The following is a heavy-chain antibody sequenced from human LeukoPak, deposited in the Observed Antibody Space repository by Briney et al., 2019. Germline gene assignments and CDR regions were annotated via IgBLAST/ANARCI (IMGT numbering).Heavy chain of an antibody. CDR3: TREVRKQWLGAFDI. J-gene: IGHJ3*02. V-gene: IGHV3-74*01. Sequence: GGSLRLSCAASEFIFSNYWTYWVRQVPGKGLVWVSRINSDGSSTSYADSVKGRFTISRDNAKNTLYLQMNSLRPEDTALYYCTREVRKQWLGAFDIWGQGTTVTVSS. CDR2: INSDGSST. CDR1: EFIFSNYW. D-gene: IGHD6-19*01.